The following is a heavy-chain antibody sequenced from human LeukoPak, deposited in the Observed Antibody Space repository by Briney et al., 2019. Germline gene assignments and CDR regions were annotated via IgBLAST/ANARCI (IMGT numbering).Heavy chain of an antibody. V-gene: IGHV3-23*01. J-gene: IGHJ4*02. CDR3: AKNSKFSSSSWCRSFMSEFDY. CDR1: GFTFSSYA. D-gene: IGHD6-13*01. CDR2: ISGSGGST. Sequence: GGSLRLSCAASGFTFSSYAMSWVRQAPGKGLEWVSAISGSGGSTYYADSVKGRFTISRDNSKNTLYLQMNSLRAEDTAVYYCAKNSKFSSSSWCRSFMSEFDYWGQGTLVTVSS.